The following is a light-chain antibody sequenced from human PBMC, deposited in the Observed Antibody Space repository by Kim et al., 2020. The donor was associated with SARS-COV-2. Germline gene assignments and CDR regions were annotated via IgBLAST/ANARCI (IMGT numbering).Light chain of an antibody. CDR3: SSYTSSTYVV. CDR2: DVS. CDR1: HSDVGGYNY. J-gene: IGLJ2*01. V-gene: IGLV2-14*03. Sequence: GQSITISCTGTHSDVGGYNYVSWYQHHPGKAPKFMIYDVSKRPSGVSNRFSGSKSGNTASLTISGLQAEDEADYYCSSYTSSTYVVFGGGTQLTVL.